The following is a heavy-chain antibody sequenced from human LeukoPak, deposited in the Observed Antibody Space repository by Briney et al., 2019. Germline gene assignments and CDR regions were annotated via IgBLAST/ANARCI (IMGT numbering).Heavy chain of an antibody. CDR3: IGSGGWPGY. Sequence: GESLRLSCAASGFTFSSYWMHSVRQAPGKGLVWVSRIASDGSTVYADSVKGRFTISRDNAKDTVYLQMNSLRVEDTAVYYCIGSGGWPGYWGQGTLVTVSS. CDR2: IASDGST. CDR1: GFTFSSYW. D-gene: IGHD1-26*01. J-gene: IGHJ4*02. V-gene: IGHV3-74*01.